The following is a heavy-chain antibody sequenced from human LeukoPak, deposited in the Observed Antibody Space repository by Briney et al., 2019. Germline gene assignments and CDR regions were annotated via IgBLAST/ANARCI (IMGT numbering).Heavy chain of an antibody. CDR2: INHSGST. CDR3: ARIRAGIFDY. J-gene: IGHJ4*02. CDR1: GGSFSGYY. V-gene: IGHV4-34*01. Sequence: SETLSLTCAVYGGSFSGYYWSWIRQPPGKGLEWIGEINHSGSTNYNPSLKSRVAISVDTSKNQFSLKLSSATAADTAVYYCARIRAGIFDYWGQGTLVTVSS. D-gene: IGHD6-19*01.